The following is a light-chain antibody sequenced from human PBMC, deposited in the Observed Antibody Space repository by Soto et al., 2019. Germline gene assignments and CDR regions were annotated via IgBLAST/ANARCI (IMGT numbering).Light chain of an antibody. CDR3: QQYHNWPIT. V-gene: IGKV3-15*01. CDR2: YAS. Sequence: DIVMTQSPDSLSVSPGERASLSCRASQSVSSNLAWYQQRPGQSPRLLLYYASTRATGVPARFSGSGSGTEFTLAISSLQSEDFAVYYCQQYHNWPITFGQGTRLEI. CDR1: QSVSSN. J-gene: IGKJ5*01.